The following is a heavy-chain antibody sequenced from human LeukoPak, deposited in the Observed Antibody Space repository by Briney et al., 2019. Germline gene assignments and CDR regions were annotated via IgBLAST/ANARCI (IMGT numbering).Heavy chain of an antibody. Sequence: ASVKVSCKASGYTFTSYYMHWVRQAPGQGLEWMGIINPSGGSTSYAQKFQGRVTMTRDMSTSTVYMELSSLRSEDTAVYYCARGRLYDILTGYNNYYYYYMDVWGKGTTVTISS. CDR3: ARGRLYDILTGYNNYYYYYMDV. V-gene: IGHV1-46*01. CDR2: INPSGGST. CDR1: GYTFTSYY. J-gene: IGHJ6*03. D-gene: IGHD3-9*01.